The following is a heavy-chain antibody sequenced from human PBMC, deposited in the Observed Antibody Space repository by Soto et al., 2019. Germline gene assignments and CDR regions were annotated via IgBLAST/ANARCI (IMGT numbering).Heavy chain of an antibody. V-gene: IGHV6-1*01. Sequence: QVQLQQSGPGLVKPSQTLSLTCAISGDSVSSNSAAWNWIRQSPSRGLEWLGRTYYRSKWYNDYAVSVKSRVXXNXDXXYNQFSLQLNSVTPEDTAVYYCARSSWFGELPYDYWGQGTLVTVSS. D-gene: IGHD3-10*01. CDR3: ARSSWFGELPYDY. CDR1: GDSVSSNSAA. J-gene: IGHJ4*02. CDR2: TYYRSKWYN.